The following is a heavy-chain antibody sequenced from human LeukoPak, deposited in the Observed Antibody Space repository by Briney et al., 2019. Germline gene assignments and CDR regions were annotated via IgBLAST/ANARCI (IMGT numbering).Heavy chain of an antibody. CDR2: VSKSGST. CDR3: ARDDYGVFDAFDV. Sequence: SETLSLTCTVSGGSISSHFWTWIRQAPGKRPEWLGYVSKSGSTNYNPSLQSRITISLDTSKNQFSLILTSVTAADTAVYFCARDDYGVFDAFDVWGQGTVVTVSS. CDR1: GGSISSHF. V-gene: IGHV4-4*08. J-gene: IGHJ3*01. D-gene: IGHD3-16*01.